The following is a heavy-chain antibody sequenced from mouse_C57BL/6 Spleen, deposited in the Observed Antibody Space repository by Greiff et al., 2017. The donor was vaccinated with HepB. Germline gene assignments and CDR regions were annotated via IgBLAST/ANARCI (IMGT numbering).Heavy chain of an antibody. CDR2: IHPNSGST. CDR3: ARPPYDYDKGYYAMDY. J-gene: IGHJ4*01. Sequence: QVQLQQPGAELVKPGASVKLSCKASGYTFTSYWMHWVKQRPGQGLEWIGMIHPNSGSTNYNEKFKSKATLTVDKSSSTAYMQLSSLTSEDSAVYYCARPPYDYDKGYYAMDYWGQGTSVTVSS. D-gene: IGHD2-4*01. CDR1: GYTFTSYW. V-gene: IGHV1-64*01.